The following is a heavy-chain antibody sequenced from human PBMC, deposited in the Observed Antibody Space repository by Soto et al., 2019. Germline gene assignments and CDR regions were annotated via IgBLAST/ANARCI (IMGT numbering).Heavy chain of an antibody. CDR3: ASAVRYFDGGDY. V-gene: IGHV1-69*13. CDR1: VGTFSSYA. Sequence: SVKLSFQASVGTFSSYAISWLRQAPGQGLEWMGGIIPIFGTANYSQKFQGRVTITADESTSTAYMELSSPRSEDTAVYYCASAVRYFDGGDYWGQGTLVTVSS. CDR2: IIPIFGTA. D-gene: IGHD3-9*01. J-gene: IGHJ4*02.